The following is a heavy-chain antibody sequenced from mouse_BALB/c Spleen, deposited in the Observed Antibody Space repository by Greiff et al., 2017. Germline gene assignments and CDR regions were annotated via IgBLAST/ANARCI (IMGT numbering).Heavy chain of an antibody. CDR2: IDTSDSYT. V-gene: IGHV1-69*01. D-gene: IGHD1-2*01. CDR1: GYTFTDYW. J-gene: IGHJ2*01. CDR3: ARRIYGRPWVDY. Sequence: QVQLKQSGAELVMPGASVKMSCKASGYTFTDYWMHWVKQRPGQGLEWIGAIDTSDSYTSYNQKFKGKATLTVDESSSTAYMQLSSLTSEDSAVYYCARRIYGRPWVDYWGQGTTLTVSS.